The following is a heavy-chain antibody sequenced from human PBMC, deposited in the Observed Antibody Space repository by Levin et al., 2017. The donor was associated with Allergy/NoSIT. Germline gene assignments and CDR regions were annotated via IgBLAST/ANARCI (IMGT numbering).Heavy chain of an antibody. CDR2: INHSGST. J-gene: IGHJ4*02. Sequence: SQTLSLTCAVYGGSFSGYYWSWIRQPPGKGLEWIGEINHSGSTNYNPSLKSRVTISVDTSKNQFSLKLSSVTAADTAVYYCARTTGVVVPAAPRAFDYWGQGTLVTVSS. CDR1: GGSFSGYY. CDR3: ARTTGVVVPAAPRAFDY. D-gene: IGHD2-2*01. V-gene: IGHV4-34*01.